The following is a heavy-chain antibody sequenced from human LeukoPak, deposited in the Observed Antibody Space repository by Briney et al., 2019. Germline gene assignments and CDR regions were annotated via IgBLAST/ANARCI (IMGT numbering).Heavy chain of an antibody. J-gene: IGHJ4*02. CDR2: IIPIFGTA. CDR1: GGTFSSYA. CDR3: ARVVRFGELYYFDY. D-gene: IGHD3-10*01. Sequence: ASVKVSYKASGGTFSSYAISWVRQAPGQGLEWMGGIIPIFGTANYAQKFQGRVTITADESTSTAYMELSSLRSEDTAVYYCARVVRFGELYYFDYWGQGTLVTVSS. V-gene: IGHV1-69*13.